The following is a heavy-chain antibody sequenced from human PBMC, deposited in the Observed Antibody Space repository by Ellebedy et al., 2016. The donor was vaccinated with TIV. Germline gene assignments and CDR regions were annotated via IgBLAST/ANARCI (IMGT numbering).Heavy chain of an antibody. Sequence: GGSLRLSCAASGFTFSSYDMHWVRQGTGKGLEWVSAIGTAGDTYYPGSVKGRFTISRENAKISLYLQITSLRAEDTAVYYCARVRFGDTAVDYWGQGTLVTVSS. CDR1: GFTFSSYD. V-gene: IGHV3-13*01. CDR2: IGTAGDT. J-gene: IGHJ4*03. D-gene: IGHD2-21*01. CDR3: ARVRFGDTAVDY.